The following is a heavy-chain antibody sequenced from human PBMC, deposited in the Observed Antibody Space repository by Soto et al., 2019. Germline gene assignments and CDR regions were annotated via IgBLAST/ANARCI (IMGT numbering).Heavy chain of an antibody. D-gene: IGHD3-10*01. J-gene: IGHJ6*02. CDR3: ARAPYYGSGTYYYYALDV. CDR2: ISGTAGTI. CDR1: GITFSDHY. V-gene: IGHV3-11*01. Sequence: GGSLRLSCEASGITFSDHYMTWIRQAPGKGLEWISYISGTAGTIYYADSVKGRFTISRDNAKNSLFLQLTSLTAEDTAVYYCARAPYYGSGTYYYYALDVWGQGTTVTVSS.